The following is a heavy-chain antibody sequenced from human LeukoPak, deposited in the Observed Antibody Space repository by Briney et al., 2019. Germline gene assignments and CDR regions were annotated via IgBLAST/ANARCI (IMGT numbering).Heavy chain of an antibody. CDR3: ARAPTRRDAFDI. Sequence: SETLSLTCTVSGGSISSYYWSWIRQPPGKGLEWIGYIYYSGSTNYNPSLKSRVTISVDTSKNQFSLKPSSVTAADTAVYYCARAPTRRDAFDIWGQGTMVTVSS. CDR2: IYYSGST. CDR1: GGSISSYY. V-gene: IGHV4-59*01. J-gene: IGHJ3*02.